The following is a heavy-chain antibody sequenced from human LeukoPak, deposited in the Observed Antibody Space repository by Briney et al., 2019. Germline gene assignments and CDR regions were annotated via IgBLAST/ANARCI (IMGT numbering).Heavy chain of an antibody. CDR2: IIPIFGTA. V-gene: IGHV1-69*05. J-gene: IGHJ4*02. CDR1: GGTFSSDA. Sequence: SVKVSCTASGGTFSSDAISWVRQAPGQGLEWMGGIIPIFGTANYAQTFQGRVTTTTDVSTSTAYMELSSLRSEDTAVYYGASYADYYDSSGYYYSFDYWGQGTLVTVSS. CDR3: ASYADYYDSSGYYYSFDY. D-gene: IGHD3-22*01.